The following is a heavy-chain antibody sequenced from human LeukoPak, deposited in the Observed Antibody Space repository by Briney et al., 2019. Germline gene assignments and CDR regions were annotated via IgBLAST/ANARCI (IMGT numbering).Heavy chain of an antibody. D-gene: IGHD2-15*01. CDR3: ARSRTVVVSPLPLLGMDV. CDR2: ISGSGGST. V-gene: IGHV3-23*01. J-gene: IGHJ6*02. Sequence: GGSLRLSCAASGFTFSSYAMSWVRQAPGKGLEWVSAISGSGGSTYYADSVKGRFTISRDNSKNTPYLQMNSLRAEDTAVYYCARSRTVVVSPLPLLGMDVWGQGTTVTVSS. CDR1: GFTFSSYA.